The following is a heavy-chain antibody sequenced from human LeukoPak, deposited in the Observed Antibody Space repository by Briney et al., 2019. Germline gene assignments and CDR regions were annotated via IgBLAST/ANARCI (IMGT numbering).Heavy chain of an antibody. D-gene: IGHD6-19*01. CDR2: ISFDGSKR. J-gene: IGHJ4*02. V-gene: IGHV3-30*03. Sequence: GRSLRLSCAASGFTFSSAGMHWVRQAPGKGLEWVSIISFDGSKRYYADSVKGRFTISRDNSKNTLYLQMNSLRAEDTAVYYCARASVAAQQDYWGQGTLVTVSS. CDR3: ARASVAAQQDY. CDR1: GFTFSSAG.